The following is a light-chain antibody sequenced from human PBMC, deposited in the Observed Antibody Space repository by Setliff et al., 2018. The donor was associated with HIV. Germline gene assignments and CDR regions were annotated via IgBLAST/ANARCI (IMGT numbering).Light chain of an antibody. CDR1: NIESKS. CDR2: DNS. CDR3: QVWDSSSDHHV. Sequence: SSALTQPPSVSVAPGKTARITCGVNNIESKSVHWYQQKPGQAPVLVVYDNSDQPSGIPERFSGSNSRNTATLTISRVEAGDEADYYCQVWDSSSDHHVFGTGTKVTVL. J-gene: IGLJ1*01. V-gene: IGLV3-21*03.